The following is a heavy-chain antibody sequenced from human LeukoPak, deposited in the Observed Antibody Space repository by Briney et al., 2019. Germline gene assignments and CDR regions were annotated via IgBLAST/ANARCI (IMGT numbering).Heavy chain of an antibody. Sequence: GGSLRLSCAASGFTVSSNYMSWVRQAPGKGLEWVANIKQDGSEKYYVDSVKGRFTISRDNAKNSLYLQMNSLRAEDTAVYYCVRGEPAYYDFWSGYSLVDYYYYGMDVWGQGTTVTVSS. V-gene: IGHV3-7*01. J-gene: IGHJ6*02. CDR1: GFTVSSNY. CDR3: VRGEPAYYDFWSGYSLVDYYYYGMDV. D-gene: IGHD3-3*01. CDR2: IKQDGSEK.